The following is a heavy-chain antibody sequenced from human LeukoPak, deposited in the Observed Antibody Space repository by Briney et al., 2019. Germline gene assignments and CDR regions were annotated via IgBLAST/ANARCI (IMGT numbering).Heavy chain of an antibody. CDR2: ISAYNGNT. D-gene: IGHD6-6*01. CDR1: GYTFTSYG. CDR3: ARVMYDSSSWYGMDV. J-gene: IGHJ6*02. Sequence: GASVKVSCKASGYTFTSYGISWVRQAPGQGLEWMGWISAYNGNTNYAQKLQGRVTMTTDTSTSTAYMGLRSLRSDDTAVYYCARVMYDSSSWYGMDVWGQGTTVTVSS. V-gene: IGHV1-18*01.